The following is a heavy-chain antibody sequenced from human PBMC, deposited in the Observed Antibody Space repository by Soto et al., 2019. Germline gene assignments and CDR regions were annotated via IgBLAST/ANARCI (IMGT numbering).Heavy chain of an antibody. CDR1: GFTFDDYG. CDR3: ARDRGPRDDIYYDFIWGSYRKNYMDV. Sequence: RPGGSLRLSCAASGFTFDDYGMSWVRQAPGKGLEWVSGINWNGGSTGYADSVKGRFTISRDNAKNSLYLQMNSLRAEDTALYHCARDRGPRDDIYYDFIWGSYRKNYMDVWGKGTTVTVYS. J-gene: IGHJ6*03. V-gene: IGHV3-20*01. CDR2: INWNGGST. D-gene: IGHD3-16*02.